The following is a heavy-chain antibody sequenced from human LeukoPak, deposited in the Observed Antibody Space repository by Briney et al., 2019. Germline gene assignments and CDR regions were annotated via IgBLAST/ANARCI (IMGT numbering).Heavy chain of an antibody. D-gene: IGHD3-22*01. CDR2: IGTYGGDT. Sequence: TSVKVSCKATSRISWVRQAPGQGLEWMGWIGTYGGDTYYAQKFQGRITVTTDTSTSTVYMELRNLRSDDTAVYYCARELWSFYDDSGYNRDFDSWGQGTLVTVSS. J-gene: IGHJ5*01. CDR1: TSR. CDR3: ARELWSFYDDSGYNRDFDS. V-gene: IGHV1-18*01.